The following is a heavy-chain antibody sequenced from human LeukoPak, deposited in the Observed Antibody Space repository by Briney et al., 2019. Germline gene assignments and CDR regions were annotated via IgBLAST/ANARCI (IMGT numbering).Heavy chain of an antibody. V-gene: IGHV4-39*07. CDR1: GGSISSSSYY. CDR3: ARESLYYYGSGSTGTWFDP. D-gene: IGHD3-10*01. J-gene: IGHJ5*02. Sequence: PSETLSLTCTVSGGSISSSSYYWGWIRQPPGKGLEWIGSIYYSGSTYYNPSLKSRVTISVDTSKNQFSLKLTSVTAADTAVYYCARESLYYYGSGSTGTWFDPWGQGTLVTVSS. CDR2: IYYSGST.